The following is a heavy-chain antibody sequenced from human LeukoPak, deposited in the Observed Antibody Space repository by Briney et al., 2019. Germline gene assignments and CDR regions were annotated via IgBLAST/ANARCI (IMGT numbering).Heavy chain of an antibody. CDR3: ARGRRDGYNF. D-gene: IGHD5-24*01. CDR2: INHSGST. Sequence: PSETLSLTCTVSGGSISSYYWSWIRQPPGKGLEWIGEINHSGSTNYNPSLKSRVTISVDTSKNQFSLKLSSVTAADTAVYYCARGRRDGYNFWGQGTLVTVSS. J-gene: IGHJ4*02. CDR1: GGSISSYY. V-gene: IGHV4-34*01.